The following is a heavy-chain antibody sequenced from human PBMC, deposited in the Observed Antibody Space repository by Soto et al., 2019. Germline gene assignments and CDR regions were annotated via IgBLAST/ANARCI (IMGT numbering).Heavy chain of an antibody. J-gene: IGHJ6*02. CDR3: AGGTSTVWFGELLAGYYYYGMDV. CDR2: ISSSSSYI. V-gene: IGHV3-21*01. CDR1: GFTFSSYS. Sequence: GGSLRLSCAASGFTFSSYSMNWVRQAPGKGLEWVSSISSSSSYIYYADSVKGRFTISRENAKNSLYLQMNSLRAEDTAVYYCAGGTSTVWFGELLAGYYYYGMDVWGQGTTVTVSS. D-gene: IGHD3-10*01.